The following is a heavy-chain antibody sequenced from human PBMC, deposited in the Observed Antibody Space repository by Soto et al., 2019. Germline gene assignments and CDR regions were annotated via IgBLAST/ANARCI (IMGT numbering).Heavy chain of an antibody. D-gene: IGHD2-8*01. J-gene: IGHJ5*02. Sequence: EVQLLESGGGFVQPGGSLRLSCAASGFNFRQYAMVWVRQAPGKGLEWVSAITATATHYADSVKGRFTISKDSSKTILYLDITNLRVEDTAVYYCAKGMVPDQWGQGTLITVSS. CDR1: GFNFRQYA. CDR2: ITATAT. V-gene: IGHV3-23*01. CDR3: AKGMVPDQ.